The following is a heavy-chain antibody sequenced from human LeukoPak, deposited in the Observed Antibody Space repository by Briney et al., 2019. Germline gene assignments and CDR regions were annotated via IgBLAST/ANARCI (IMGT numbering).Heavy chain of an antibody. Sequence: GGSLRLSCAASAFTFSRYWTTWVRQAPGKGLEWVANINEDGSEKYYVDSVKGRFTISRDNAKNSLYLQMNSLRAEDTAVYYCARSHGDYVGYYFDYWGQGTLVTVSS. CDR1: AFTFSRYW. CDR3: ARSHGDYVGYYFDY. CDR2: INEDGSEK. V-gene: IGHV3-7*01. D-gene: IGHD4-17*01. J-gene: IGHJ4*02.